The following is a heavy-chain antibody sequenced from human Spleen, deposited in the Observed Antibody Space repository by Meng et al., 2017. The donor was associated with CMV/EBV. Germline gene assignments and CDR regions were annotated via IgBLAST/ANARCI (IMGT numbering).Heavy chain of an antibody. V-gene: IGHV1-24*01. CDR1: GYRFSNYG. Sequence: ASVKVSCKASGYRFSNYGISWVRQAPGKGLEWMGGFDREDGERIYAQKFRGRVTMTDDTSTDTAYMELSGLRSEDTAVYYCATSIVSERSTIFGVVRMRNWYFDLWGRGTLVTVSS. CDR2: FDREDGER. D-gene: IGHD3-3*01. CDR3: ATSIVSERSTIFGVVRMRNWYFDL. J-gene: IGHJ2*01.